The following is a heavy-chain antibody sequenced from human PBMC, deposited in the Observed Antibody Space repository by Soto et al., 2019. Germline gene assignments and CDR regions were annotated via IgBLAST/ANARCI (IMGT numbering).Heavy chain of an antibody. CDR2: IIPIFGTA. V-gene: IGHV1-69*13. D-gene: IGHD6-13*01. Sequence: VASVKVSCKASGGTFSSYAISWVRQAPGQGLEWMGGIIPIFGTANYAQKFQGRVTITADESTSTAYMELSSLRSEDTAVYYCARGIAAAGTRWFDPWGQGTLVTVSS. J-gene: IGHJ5*02. CDR1: GGTFSSYA. CDR3: ARGIAAAGTRWFDP.